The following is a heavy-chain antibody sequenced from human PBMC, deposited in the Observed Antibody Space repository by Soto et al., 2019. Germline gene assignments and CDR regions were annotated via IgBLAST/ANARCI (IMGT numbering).Heavy chain of an antibody. D-gene: IGHD6-19*01. Sequence: EVQLVDSGGGVVKPGGSLRLSCAASGFTFSTYGMNWVRQAPGKGLEWVALIGTASSYIYYADSVKGRFTISRDNAKNSLYLQMDSLRAEDTAVYYCARAQWLVNQGHFDYWGQGTLVTVSS. CDR3: ARAQWLVNQGHFDY. V-gene: IGHV3-21*01. CDR1: GFTFSTYG. J-gene: IGHJ4*02. CDR2: IGTASSYI.